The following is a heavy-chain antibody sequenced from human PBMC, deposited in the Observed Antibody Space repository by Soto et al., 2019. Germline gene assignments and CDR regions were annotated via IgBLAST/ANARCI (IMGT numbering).Heavy chain of an antibody. V-gene: IGHV4-34*01. CDR2: INHSGST. Sequence: SETLSLTCTVSGGSINNAEDNWSWIRQPPGKGLEWIGEINHSGSTNYNPSLKSRVTISVDTSKNQFSLKLSSVTAADTAVYYCARGRSSYYGSGSYVAYWFDPWGQGTLVTVSS. J-gene: IGHJ5*02. D-gene: IGHD3-10*01. CDR1: GGSINNAEDN. CDR3: ARGRSSYYGSGSYVAYWFDP.